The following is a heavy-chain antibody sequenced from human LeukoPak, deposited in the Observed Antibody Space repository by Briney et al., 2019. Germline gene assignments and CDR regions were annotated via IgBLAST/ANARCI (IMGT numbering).Heavy chain of an antibody. V-gene: IGHV3-23*01. CDR3: AKDGVNYYDSGGYYSEYFQH. CDR2: ISGSGGST. Sequence: GGSLRLSCAASGFTFSSYAMSWVRQSPGKGLEWVSGISGSGGSTFYAESVQGRFTISRDNSKNTLYLQMNSLRAEDTAVYYCAKDGVNYYDSGGYYSEYFQHWGQGTLVTVSS. D-gene: IGHD3-22*01. J-gene: IGHJ1*01. CDR1: GFTFSSYA.